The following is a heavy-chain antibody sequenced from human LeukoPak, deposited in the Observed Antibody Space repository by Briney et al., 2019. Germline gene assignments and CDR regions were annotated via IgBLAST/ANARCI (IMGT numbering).Heavy chain of an antibody. CDR2: INPSGGST. CDR3: ARSLGEYWSNFDP. Sequence: GASVKVSCKASGYTFTSYYMHWVRQATGQGLEWMGIINPSGGSTSYAQKFQGRVTMTRDMSTSTVYLELSSLRSEDTAVYYCARSLGEYWSNFDPWGQGTLVTVSS. J-gene: IGHJ5*02. D-gene: IGHD3-10*01. V-gene: IGHV1-46*01. CDR1: GYTFTSYY.